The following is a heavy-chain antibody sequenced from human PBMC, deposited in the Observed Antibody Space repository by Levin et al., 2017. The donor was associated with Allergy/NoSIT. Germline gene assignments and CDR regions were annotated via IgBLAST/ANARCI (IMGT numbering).Heavy chain of an antibody. CDR1: GFTVSINY. CDR3: ARNNDYGGNIGGFDI. V-gene: IGHV3-66*01. Sequence: GESLKISCAASGFTVSINYMSWVRQAPGKGLEWVSVIYSGGSTYYADSVKGRFTISRDNSKNTLYLQMNSLRVEDTAVYYCARNNDYGGNIGGFDIWGQGTMVSVSS. D-gene: IGHD4-23*01. CDR2: IYSGGST. J-gene: IGHJ3*02.